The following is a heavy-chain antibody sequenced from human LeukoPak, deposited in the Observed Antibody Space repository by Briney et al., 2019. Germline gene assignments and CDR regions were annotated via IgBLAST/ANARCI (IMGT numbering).Heavy chain of an antibody. CDR2: ISAYNGNT. V-gene: IGHV1-18*01. D-gene: IGHD6-13*01. J-gene: IGHJ6*02. CDR3: ARELYSSSWRYYYYYGMDV. CDR1: GYTFTSYG. Sequence: ASAKVSCKASGYTFTSYGISWVRQAPGQGLEWMGWISAYNGNTNYAQKLQSRVTMTTDTSTSTAYMELRSLRSDDTAVYYCARELYSSSWRYYYYYGMDVWGQGTTVTVSS.